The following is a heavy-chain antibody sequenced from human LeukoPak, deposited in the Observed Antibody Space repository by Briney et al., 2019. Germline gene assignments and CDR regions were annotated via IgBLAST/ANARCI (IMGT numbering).Heavy chain of an antibody. Sequence: GGSLRLSCAASGFTFSTYAMSWVRQAPGKGLDWVSSISGSGSSRYYADSVKSRFTISRDNTNNTQYLQMNSLRAEDTAVYSCAKTTCVPYGSGYPHWGQGTLVTVSS. V-gene: IGHV3-23*01. CDR3: AKTTCVPYGSGYPH. D-gene: IGHD3-22*01. J-gene: IGHJ4*02. CDR1: GFTFSTYA. CDR2: ISGSGSSR.